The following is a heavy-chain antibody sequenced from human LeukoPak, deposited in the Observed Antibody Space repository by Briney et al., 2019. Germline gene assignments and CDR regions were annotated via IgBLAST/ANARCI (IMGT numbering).Heavy chain of an antibody. Sequence: GASVKVSCKSSGYTFTSYYMHWVRQAPGQGLDWMGTINPSGGSTSYAQKFQGRVTVTRDTSTSTVYMELSSLRSEDTAVYYCARGYCSGGSCYTIDFWGQGTLVTVSS. CDR2: INPSGGST. CDR3: ARGYCSGGSCYTIDF. CDR1: GYTFTSYY. V-gene: IGHV1-46*01. J-gene: IGHJ4*02. D-gene: IGHD2-15*01.